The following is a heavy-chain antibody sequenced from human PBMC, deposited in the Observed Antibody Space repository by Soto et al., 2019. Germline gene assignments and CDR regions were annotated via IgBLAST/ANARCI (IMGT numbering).Heavy chain of an antibody. CDR3: ARRVITFGGVIASDY. J-gene: IGHJ4*02. CDR2: ISAYNGNT. D-gene: IGHD3-16*02. V-gene: IGHV1-18*01. CDR1: GYTFTSYG. Sequence: QVQLVQSGAEVKKPGASVKVSCKASGYTFTSYGISWVRQAPGQGLEWMGWISAYNGNTNYAQKLQGRVTMTTDTSTSKAYMELRSLRSEDTAVYYCARRVITFGGVIASDYWGQGTLVTVSS.